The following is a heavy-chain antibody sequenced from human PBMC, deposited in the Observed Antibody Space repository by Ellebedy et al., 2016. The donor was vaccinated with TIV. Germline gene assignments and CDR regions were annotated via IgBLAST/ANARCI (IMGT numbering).Heavy chain of an antibody. V-gene: IGHV4-59*01. CDR2: VYTSGST. Sequence: MPSETLSLTCTVSGGSISTYYWSWIRQPPGKGLEWIGFVYTSGSTSYNPSLKSRVTIAVDTSKNQFSLKLSSVTAADTAVYYCARDSGSGWYYFDYWGQGTLVTVSS. J-gene: IGHJ4*02. D-gene: IGHD6-19*01. CDR3: ARDSGSGWYYFDY. CDR1: GGSISTYY.